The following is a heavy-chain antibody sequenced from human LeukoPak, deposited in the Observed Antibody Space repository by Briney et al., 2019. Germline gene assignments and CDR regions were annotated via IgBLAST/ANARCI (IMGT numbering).Heavy chain of an antibody. J-gene: IGHJ4*02. CDR3: ARAELDSSYNSGWFEYYFDY. CDR1: GYIFTSYG. CDR2: ISAYYGNT. D-gene: IGHD6-19*01. Sequence: ASVKLSCNASGYIFTSYGFSWVRQAPGQGLEWMGWISAYYGNTNYAQNHQGRVTITTDTSTSTAYMELRSLRSDDTAVYYCARAELDSSYNSGWFEYYFDYWGQGTLVSVSS. V-gene: IGHV1-18*01.